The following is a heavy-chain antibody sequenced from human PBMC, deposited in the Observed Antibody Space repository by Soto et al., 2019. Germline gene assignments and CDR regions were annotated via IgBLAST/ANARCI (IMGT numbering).Heavy chain of an antibody. CDR2: IYYSGST. CDR3: ARHFYGDTLVGPVDLYGPTFDY. J-gene: IGHJ4*02. V-gene: IGHV4-39*01. CDR1: GGSISSSSYY. D-gene: IGHD4-17*01. Sequence: SETLSLTCTVSGGSISSSSYYWGWIRQPPGKGLEWIGSIYYSGSTYYNPSLKSRVTISVDTSKNQFSLKLSSVTAADTAVYYCARHFYGDTLVGPVDLYGPTFDYWGQGTLVTVSS.